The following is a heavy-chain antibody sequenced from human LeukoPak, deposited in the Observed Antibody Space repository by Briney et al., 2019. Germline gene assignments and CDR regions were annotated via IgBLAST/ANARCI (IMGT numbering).Heavy chain of an antibody. V-gene: IGHV4-61*02. CDR1: GGSISSGSYY. CDR3: ARVWLANTWSPFDP. J-gene: IGHJ5*02. CDR2: IYTSGST. Sequence: SETLSLTCTVSGGSISSGSYYWSWIRQPAGKGLEWIGRIYTSGSTNYNPSLKSRVTISVDTSKNQFSLKLSSVTAADTAVYYCARVWLANTWSPFDPWGQGTLATVSS. D-gene: IGHD2-21*01.